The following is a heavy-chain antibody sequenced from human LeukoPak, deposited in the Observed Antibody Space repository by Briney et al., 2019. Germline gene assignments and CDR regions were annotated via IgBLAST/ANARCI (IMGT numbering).Heavy chain of an antibody. CDR1: GFTVSSNY. CDR2: IYSGGST. Sequence: GGSLRLSCAASGFTVSSNYMSWVRQAPGKGLEWVSVIYSGGSTYYADSVKGRFTISRDNFKRTVHLEMSNLRADDTAMYYCVRRAAVRGMDFWGLGTTVMVSS. D-gene: IGHD1-14*01. J-gene: IGHJ6*02. V-gene: IGHV3-53*01. CDR3: VRRAAVRGMDF.